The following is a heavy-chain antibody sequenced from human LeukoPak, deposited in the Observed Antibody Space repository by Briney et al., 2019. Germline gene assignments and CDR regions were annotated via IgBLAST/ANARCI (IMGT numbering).Heavy chain of an antibody. CDR1: GYTFTSYD. CDR2: MNPNSGNT. CDR3: ATAPVVRGVWYFDY. J-gene: IGHJ4*02. Sequence: ASVKVSCKASGYTFTSYDINWVRQATGQGLEWMGWMNPNSGNTGYAQKFQGRVTMTEDTSTDTACMELSSLRSEDTAVYYCATAPVVRGVWYFDYWGQGTLVTVSS. D-gene: IGHD3-10*01. V-gene: IGHV1-8*01.